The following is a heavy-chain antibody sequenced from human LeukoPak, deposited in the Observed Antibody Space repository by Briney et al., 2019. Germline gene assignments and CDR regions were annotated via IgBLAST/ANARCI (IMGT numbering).Heavy chain of an antibody. CDR3: ARDGGTTVVTHGGYYYGMDV. D-gene: IGHD4-23*01. V-gene: IGHV1-2*02. J-gene: IGHJ6*02. CDR2: INPNSGGT. Sequence: ASVKVSCKASGYTFTGYYMHWVRQAPGQGLEWMGWINPNSGGTNYAQKFQGRVTMTRDTSISTAYMELSRLRSDDTAVYYCARDGGTTVVTHGGYYYGMDVWGQGITVTVSS. CDR1: GYTFTGYY.